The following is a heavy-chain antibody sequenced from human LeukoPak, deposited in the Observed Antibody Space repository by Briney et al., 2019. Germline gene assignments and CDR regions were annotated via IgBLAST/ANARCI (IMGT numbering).Heavy chain of an antibody. Sequence: SETLSLTCTVSGDSIGSYYWSWIRQPAGKGLEWIGRIRASGSTNYNPSLGGRITMSVDTSKNQFSLNLTSVTAADTAVYHCARNLGYNWFGPWGQGTLVTDSS. D-gene: IGHD3-16*01. CDR3: ARNLGYNWFGP. J-gene: IGHJ5*02. CDR1: GDSIGSYY. CDR2: IRASGST. V-gene: IGHV4-4*07.